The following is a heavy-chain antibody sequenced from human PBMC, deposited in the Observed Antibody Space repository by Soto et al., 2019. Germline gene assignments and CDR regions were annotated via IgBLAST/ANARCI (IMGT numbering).Heavy chain of an antibody. CDR1: RFMFSRYA. J-gene: IGHJ4*02. CDR2: ISGSGGST. V-gene: IGHV3-23*01. CDR3: VKEWTPRRAFDS. Sequence: GGSLRLSCAASRFMFSRYAMSWVRQAPGKGLEWVSGISGSGGSTWYADSVKGRFTISRDNSKNMVYLQINSLRVEDTAQYFCVKEWTPRRAFDSWGQGTPVTVPQ. D-gene: IGHD5-12*01.